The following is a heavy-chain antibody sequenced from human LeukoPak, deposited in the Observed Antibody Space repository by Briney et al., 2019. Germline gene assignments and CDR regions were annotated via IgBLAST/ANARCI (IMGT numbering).Heavy chain of an antibody. CDR2: MNPNSGNT. Sequence: ASVKVSCKASGYTFTSYDIIWVRQATGQGLEWMGWMNPNSGNTGYAQKFQGRVTMTRNTSISTAYMELSSLRSEDTAVYYCASARGVTTSDAFDIWGQGTMVTVSS. D-gene: IGHD4-17*01. J-gene: IGHJ3*02. V-gene: IGHV1-8*01. CDR3: ASARGVTTSDAFDI. CDR1: GYTFTSYD.